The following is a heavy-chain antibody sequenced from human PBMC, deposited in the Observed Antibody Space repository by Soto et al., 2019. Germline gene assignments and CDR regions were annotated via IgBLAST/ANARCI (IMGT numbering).Heavy chain of an antibody. CDR3: AKGRGGSGSLTPRVDF. J-gene: IGHJ4*02. CDR1: GFTFNNYA. D-gene: IGHD3-10*01. Sequence: EVQLLESGGGLVQPGGSLRLSCAASGFTFNNYAMTWVRQASGKGLEWVSAISGCGDTTSYADSVKGRFTVSRDGSKNTLYLQISSLRAEDTALYYCAKGRGGSGSLTPRVDFWGQGTLVTVSS. V-gene: IGHV3-23*01. CDR2: ISGCGDTT.